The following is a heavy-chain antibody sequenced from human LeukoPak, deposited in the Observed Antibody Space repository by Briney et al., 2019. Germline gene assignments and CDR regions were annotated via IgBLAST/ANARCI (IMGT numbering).Heavy chain of an antibody. CDR2: INTNTGNP. D-gene: IGHD4-17*01. J-gene: IGHJ1*01. CDR1: GYTFTSYG. CDR3: ARSVTPQYFQH. V-gene: IGHV7-4-1*02. Sequence: ASVKVSCKASGYTFTSYGMNWVRQAPGQGLEWMGWINTNTGNPTYAQGSTGRFVFSLDTSVSTAYLQISSLKAEDTAVYYCARSVTPQYFQHWGQGTLVTVSS.